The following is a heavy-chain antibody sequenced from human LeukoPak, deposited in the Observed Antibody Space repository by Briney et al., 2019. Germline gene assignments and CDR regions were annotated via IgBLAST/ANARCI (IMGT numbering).Heavy chain of an antibody. CDR1: GGSFSGYY. J-gene: IGHJ4*02. V-gene: IGHV4-34*01. Sequence: PSETLSLTCAVYGGSFSGYYWGWIRQPPGKGLEWIGSIYHSGSTYYNPSLKSRVTISVDTSKNQFSLKLSSVTAADTAIYYCTRTYSGNQSAYYWGQGTLVTVST. CDR3: TRTYSGNQSAYY. CDR2: IYHSGST. D-gene: IGHD1-26*01.